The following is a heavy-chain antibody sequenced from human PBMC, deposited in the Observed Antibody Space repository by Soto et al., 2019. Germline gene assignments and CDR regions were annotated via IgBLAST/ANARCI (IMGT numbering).Heavy chain of an antibody. J-gene: IGHJ5*02. CDR3: AHIKLLTSSSSASNWFDP. Sequence: SGPTLVNPTQTLTLTCTFSGFSLSTSGVGVGWIRQPPGKALEWLALNYWDDDKRYSPSLKSRLTITKDTSKNQVVLTMTNMDPVDTATYYCAHIKLLTSSSSASNWFDPWGQGTLVTVSS. V-gene: IGHV2-5*02. CDR2: NYWDDDK. D-gene: IGHD6-6*01. CDR1: GFSLSTSGVG.